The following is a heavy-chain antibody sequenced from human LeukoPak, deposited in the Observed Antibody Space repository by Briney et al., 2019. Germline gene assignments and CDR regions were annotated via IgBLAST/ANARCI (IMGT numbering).Heavy chain of an antibody. CDR3: ARTKTMVPDFDY. D-gene: IGHD4/OR15-4a*01. J-gene: IGHJ4*02. CDR1: GYSISSGYY. Sequence: SETLSLTCAVSGYSISSGYYWGWIRQPPGKGLEWIGSIYHSGSTYYNPSLKSRVTISVDTSKNQFSLKPSSVTAADTAVYYCARTKTMVPDFDYWGQGTLVTVSS. V-gene: IGHV4-38-2*01. CDR2: IYHSGST.